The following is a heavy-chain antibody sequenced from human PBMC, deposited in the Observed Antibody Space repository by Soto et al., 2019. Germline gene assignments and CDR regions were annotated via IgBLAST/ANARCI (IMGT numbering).Heavy chain of an antibody. CDR1: GFTFSSYA. J-gene: IGHJ6*02. Sequence: LRLSCAASGFTFSSYAMSWVRQAPGKGLEWVSAIRGSGGSTYYADSVKGRFTISRDNSKNTLYLQMNSLRAEDTAVYYCAKEGRVHYCYYGMDVWGQGTTVTVSS. CDR2: IRGSGGST. V-gene: IGHV3-23*01. CDR3: AKEGRVHYCYYGMDV. D-gene: IGHD1-1*01.